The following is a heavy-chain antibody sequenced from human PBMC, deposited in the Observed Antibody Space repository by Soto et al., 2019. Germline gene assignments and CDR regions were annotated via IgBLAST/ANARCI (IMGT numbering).Heavy chain of an antibody. D-gene: IGHD6-6*01. Sequence: SETLSLTCTVSGGSISSYYWSWIRQPPGKGLEWIGYIYYSGSTNYNPSLKSRVTISVDTSKNQFSLKLSSVTAADTAVYYCVRGSSIAARNYYYYYYMDVWGKGTTVTVSS. CDR3: VRGSSIAARNYYYYYYMDV. CDR2: IYYSGST. J-gene: IGHJ6*03. V-gene: IGHV4-59*01. CDR1: GGSISSYY.